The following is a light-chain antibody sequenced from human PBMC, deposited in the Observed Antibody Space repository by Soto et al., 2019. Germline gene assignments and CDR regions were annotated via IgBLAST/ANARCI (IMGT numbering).Light chain of an antibody. CDR3: SSYTSSSTPV. J-gene: IGLJ2*01. CDR2: EGT. Sequence: QSALTQPASVSGSPGQSITISCTAASTDVGSYNIVSWYQQHPGKAPKLIIYEGTNRPSGVSSRFSGSKSGTTASLTISALQAEDEAEYYCSSYTSSSTPVFGGGTKVTVL. V-gene: IGLV2-14*02. CDR1: STDVGSYNI.